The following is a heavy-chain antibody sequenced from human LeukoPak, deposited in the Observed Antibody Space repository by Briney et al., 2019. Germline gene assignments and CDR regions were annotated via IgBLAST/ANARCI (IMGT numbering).Heavy chain of an antibody. CDR1: GGSISSSSYY. Sequence: SETLSLTCTVSGGSISSSSYYWGWIRQPPGKGLEWIGSIYYSGSTHYNPSLKSRVAISVDTSKNQFSLKLSSVTAADTAVYYCARNREFYQLLYSVVGWFDPWGQGTLVTVSS. D-gene: IGHD2-2*02. CDR2: IYYSGST. V-gene: IGHV4-39*01. J-gene: IGHJ5*02. CDR3: ARNREFYQLLYSVVGWFDP.